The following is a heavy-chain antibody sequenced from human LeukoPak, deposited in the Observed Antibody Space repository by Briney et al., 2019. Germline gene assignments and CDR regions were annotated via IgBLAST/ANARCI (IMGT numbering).Heavy chain of an antibody. CDR3: TRDRLSKWFDP. J-gene: IGHJ5*02. CDR1: GYTFTSYD. Sequence: ASVKVSCKASGYTFTSYDINWVRQATGQGLEWMGWMNPNSGNTGYAQKFQGRVTMTRNTSISTAYMELYRLTSDDTAMYYCTRDRLSKWFDPWGQGTLVTVSS. V-gene: IGHV1-8*01. CDR2: MNPNSGNT. D-gene: IGHD5-12*01.